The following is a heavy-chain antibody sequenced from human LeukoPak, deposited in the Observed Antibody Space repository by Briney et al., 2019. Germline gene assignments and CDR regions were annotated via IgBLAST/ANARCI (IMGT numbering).Heavy chain of an antibody. CDR2: IGSSSTFI. CDR3: AKAYPGFDY. Sequence: GGSLRLSCAASGFTFTRYTMNWVRQAPGKGLEWVSSIGSSSTFIYYADSVKGRFTISRDNAKNSLFLQMNSLRADDTAVYYCAKAYPGFDYWGQGTLVTVSS. CDR1: GFTFTRYT. J-gene: IGHJ4*02. V-gene: IGHV3-21*01.